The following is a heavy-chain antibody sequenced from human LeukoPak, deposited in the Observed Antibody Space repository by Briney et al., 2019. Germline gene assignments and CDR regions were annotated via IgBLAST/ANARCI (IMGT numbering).Heavy chain of an antibody. CDR3: ARLYGSGSYFAAPPLYYFDY. J-gene: IGHJ4*02. CDR2: INPNSGGT. Sequence: GASVTVSCKASGYTFTGYYMHWVRQAPGQGLEWMGWINPNSGGTNYAQKFQGRVTMTRDTSISSAYMELSRLRSDDTAVYYCARLYGSGSYFAAPPLYYFDYWGQGTLVTVSS. CDR1: GYTFTGYY. D-gene: IGHD3-10*01. V-gene: IGHV1-2*02.